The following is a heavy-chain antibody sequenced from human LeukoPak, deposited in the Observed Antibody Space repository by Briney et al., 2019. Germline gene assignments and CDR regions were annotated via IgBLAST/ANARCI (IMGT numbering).Heavy chain of an antibody. J-gene: IGHJ4*02. CDR1: GYTFTGYY. V-gene: IGHV1-2*02. CDR2: TNPNNGGT. Sequence: ASVKVSCKASGYTFTGYYIHWVRQAPGQGFEWMGWTNPNNGGTNYAQKFQDRVTLTRDTSISTAYMELSRLTSDNTAVYYCARSWTTGVGPPIWGQGTLVTVSS. CDR3: ARSWTTGVGPPI. D-gene: IGHD4-17*01.